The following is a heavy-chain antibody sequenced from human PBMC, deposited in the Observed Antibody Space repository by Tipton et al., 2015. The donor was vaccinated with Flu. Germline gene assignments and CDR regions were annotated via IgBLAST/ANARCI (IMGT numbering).Heavy chain of an antibody. V-gene: IGHV4-4*07. CDR2: MHVSGST. J-gene: IGHJ4*02. D-gene: IGHD3-10*01. CDR1: GSSMSSFY. Sequence: TLSLTCTVSGSSMSSFYWTWIRQPAGKGLEWIGRMHVSGSTKYNPSLKSRVTMSVDTSKNQFSLKLSSVTAADTAVYYCARGSGSGTDVTFYFWGQGTLVTVSS. CDR3: ARGSGSGTDVTFYF.